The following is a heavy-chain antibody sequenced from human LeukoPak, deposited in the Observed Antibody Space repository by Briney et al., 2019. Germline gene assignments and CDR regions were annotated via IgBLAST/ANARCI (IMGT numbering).Heavy chain of an antibody. D-gene: IGHD6-19*01. Sequence: PSETLSLTCTVSGGSISSGSYYWSWIRQPAGNGLEWIGRIYTSGSTNYNPSLKSRVTISVDTSKNPFSLKLSSVTAADTAVYYCARGPVAGNFDYWGQGTLVTVSS. CDR2: IYTSGST. CDR1: GGSISSGSYY. CDR3: ARGPVAGNFDY. V-gene: IGHV4-61*02. J-gene: IGHJ4*02.